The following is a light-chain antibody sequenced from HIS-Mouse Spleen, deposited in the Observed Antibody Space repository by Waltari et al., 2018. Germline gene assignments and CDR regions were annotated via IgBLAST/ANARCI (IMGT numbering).Light chain of an antibody. CDR3: CSYAGSSTFEV. Sequence: QSALTQPASVSGSPGPSITISCPGTSSDVGSYNLVPWYQQHPGKAPNLMIYEGSKRPSGVSNRFSGSKSGNTASLTISGLQAEDEADYYCCSYAGSSTFEVFGGGTKLTVL. CDR2: EGS. CDR1: SSDVGSYNL. J-gene: IGLJ2*01. V-gene: IGLV2-23*03.